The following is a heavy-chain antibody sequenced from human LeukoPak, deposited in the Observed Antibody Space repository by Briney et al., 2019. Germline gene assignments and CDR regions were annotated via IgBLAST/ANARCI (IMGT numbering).Heavy chain of an antibody. J-gene: IGHJ4*02. CDR1: EYSFTSYW. Sequence: GEPLKISCKDSEYSFTSYWISWVRQMPGKGLEWMGRIDPSDSYTNYSPSFQGHVTISGDKSTSTAYLQWSSLKASDTAIYYCSRPRSRWHTLGNWGQGTPVTVSS. CDR2: IDPSDSYT. D-gene: IGHD6-13*01. V-gene: IGHV5-10-1*01. CDR3: SRPRSRWHTLGN.